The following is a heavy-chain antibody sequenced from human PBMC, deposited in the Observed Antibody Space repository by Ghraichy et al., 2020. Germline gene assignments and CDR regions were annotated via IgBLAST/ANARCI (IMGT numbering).Heavy chain of an antibody. CDR1: GGSISSYY. Sequence: SETLSLTCTVSGGSISSYYWSWIRQPPGKGLEWIGYIYYSGSTNYNPSLKSRVTISVDTSKNQFSLKLSSVTAADTAVYYCARVRNSYGYEWDDAFDIWGQGTMVTVSS. CDR3: ARVRNSYGYEWDDAFDI. D-gene: IGHD5-18*01. J-gene: IGHJ3*02. V-gene: IGHV4-59*01. CDR2: IYYSGST.